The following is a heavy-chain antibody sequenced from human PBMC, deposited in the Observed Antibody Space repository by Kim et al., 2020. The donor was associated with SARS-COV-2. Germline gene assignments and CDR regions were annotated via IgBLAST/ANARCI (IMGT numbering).Heavy chain of an antibody. Sequence: SETLSLTCTVSGGSISSSSYYWGWIRQPPGKGLEWIGSIYYSGSTYYNPSLKSRVTISVDTSKNQFSLKLSSVTAADTAVYYCARHGTFTPGYSSRLDWFDPWGQGSLVTVSS. CDR3: ARHGTFTPGYSSRLDWFDP. CDR1: GGSISSSSYY. D-gene: IGHD6-13*01. J-gene: IGHJ5*02. CDR2: IYYSGST. V-gene: IGHV4-39*01.